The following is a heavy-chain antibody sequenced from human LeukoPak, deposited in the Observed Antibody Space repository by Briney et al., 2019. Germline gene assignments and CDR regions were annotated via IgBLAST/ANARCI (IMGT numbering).Heavy chain of an antibody. Sequence: SETLSLTCTVSGGPFSGYYWSWIRQPAGKTLEWIGRIFTSGITTYNPSLRSRVTVSVDTSKSQFSLNLGSVTAADTAVYYCAREYYYDFWSGHVNWFDPWGQGTLVTVSS. CDR1: GGPFSGYY. D-gene: IGHD3-3*01. CDR2: IFTSGIT. J-gene: IGHJ5*02. V-gene: IGHV4-4*07. CDR3: AREYYYDFWSGHVNWFDP.